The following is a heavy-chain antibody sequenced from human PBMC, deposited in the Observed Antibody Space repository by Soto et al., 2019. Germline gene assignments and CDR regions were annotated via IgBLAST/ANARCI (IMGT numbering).Heavy chain of an antibody. CDR1: GFTFSSYW. D-gene: IGHD1-26*01. Sequence: EVQLVESGGGLVQPGGSLRLSCAASGFTFSSYWMHWVRQGPGKGLLWVSHITSDGTTTSYADSVKGRFTISRDNAKNTVHVQMNSLRADDTAVYYCARGGVGGLDYWGQGALVTVTS. J-gene: IGHJ4*02. CDR2: ITSDGTTT. CDR3: ARGGVGGLDY. V-gene: IGHV3-74*01.